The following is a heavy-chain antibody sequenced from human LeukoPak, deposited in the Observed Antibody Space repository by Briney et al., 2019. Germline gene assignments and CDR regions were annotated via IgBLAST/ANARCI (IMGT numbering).Heavy chain of an antibody. CDR1: GYSISRGYY. Sequence: SETLSLTCAVSGYSISRGYYWGWIRQPPGNGLEWIGSVYHSGSTYYNPSLKSRVTISVDTSKNQFSLKLSSVTAADTAVYYCARHGNYYDTSQSDPWGQGTLVTVSS. CDR3: ARHGNYYDTSQSDP. CDR2: VYHSGST. J-gene: IGHJ5*02. D-gene: IGHD3-22*01. V-gene: IGHV4-38-2*01.